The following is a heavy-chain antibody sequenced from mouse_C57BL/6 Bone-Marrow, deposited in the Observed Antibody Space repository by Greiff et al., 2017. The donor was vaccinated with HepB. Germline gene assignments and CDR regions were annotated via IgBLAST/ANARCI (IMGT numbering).Heavy chain of an antibody. D-gene: IGHD1-1*01. V-gene: IGHV1-81*01. CDR2: IYPRSGNT. Sequence: VQLQQSGAELARPGASVKLSCKASGYTFTSYGISWVKQRTGQGLEWIGEIYPRSGNTYYNEKFKGKATLTADKSSSTAYMELRSLTSEDSAVYFCAIITKVPRFAYWGQGTLVTVSA. CDR3: AIITKVPRFAY. CDR1: GYTFTSYG. J-gene: IGHJ3*01.